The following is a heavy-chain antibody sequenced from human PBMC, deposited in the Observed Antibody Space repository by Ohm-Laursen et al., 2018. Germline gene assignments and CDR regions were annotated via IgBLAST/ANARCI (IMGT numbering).Heavy chain of an antibody. V-gene: IGHV3-53*01. CDR3: ARPRMDAFDI. CDR1: GFTVSSNY. CDR2: IYSGGST. J-gene: IGHJ3*02. Sequence: SLRLSCAAPGFTVSSNYMSWVRQAPGKGLEWVSVIYSGGSTYYADSVKGRFTISRDNSKNTLYLQMNSLRAEDTAVYYCARPRMDAFDIWGQGTMVTVSS.